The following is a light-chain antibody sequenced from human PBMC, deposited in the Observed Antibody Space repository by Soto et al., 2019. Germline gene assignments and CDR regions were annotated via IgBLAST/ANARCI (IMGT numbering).Light chain of an antibody. Sequence: QPVLTQSPSASASLGASVKLTCTLSSGHSSYAIAWHQQQPEKGPRYLMKLNSDGSHSKGDGIPDRFSGSSSGAERYLTISSLQSEDEADYYCQTWGTGPHVVLGGGTKLTVL. CDR3: QTWGTGPHVV. V-gene: IGLV4-69*01. CDR1: SGHSSYA. CDR2: LNSDGSH. J-gene: IGLJ2*01.